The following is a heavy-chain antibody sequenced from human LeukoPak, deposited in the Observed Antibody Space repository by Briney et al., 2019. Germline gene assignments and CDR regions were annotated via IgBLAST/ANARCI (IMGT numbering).Heavy chain of an antibody. CDR2: ISAYNGNT. Sequence: ASVRVSCKASGYTFTIYGISWVRQAPGQGLGWMGWISAYNGNTNYAQKLQGTVTMTTDTSTSTAYMELRSLRFDDTAVYYCARARAGSSHYYGMDVWGQGTTVTVSS. J-gene: IGHJ6*02. D-gene: IGHD3-10*01. CDR1: GYTFTIYG. CDR3: ARARAGSSHYYGMDV. V-gene: IGHV1-18*04.